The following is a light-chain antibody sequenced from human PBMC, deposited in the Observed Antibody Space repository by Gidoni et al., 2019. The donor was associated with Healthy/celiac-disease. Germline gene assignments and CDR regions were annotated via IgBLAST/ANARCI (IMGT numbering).Light chain of an antibody. Sequence: EIVLTQSPGTLSLSPGERATLSCRASQSVSSSYLAWYQQKPGQAPRRLIYGASSRATGIPDRFSGSGSGTDFTLTISRLEPEDFAVYYCQQYGSSPWYTFGQGTKLEIK. CDR3: QQYGSSPWYT. CDR2: GAS. CDR1: QSVSSSY. J-gene: IGKJ2*01. V-gene: IGKV3-20*01.